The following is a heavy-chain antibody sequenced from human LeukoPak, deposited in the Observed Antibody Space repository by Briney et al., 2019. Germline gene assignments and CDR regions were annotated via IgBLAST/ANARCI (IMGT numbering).Heavy chain of an antibody. CDR1: GYTFTGYY. Sequence: GASVTVSCKASGYTFTGYYMHWVRQAPGQGLEWMGWINPNSGGTYYAQKFQGRVTMTSDTSISTAYMELSRLRSDNTAVYYCARDLYGGTSATFDSWGQGTLVTVSS. CDR2: INPNSGGT. J-gene: IGHJ5*01. CDR3: ARDLYGGTSATFDS. V-gene: IGHV1-2*02. D-gene: IGHD4-23*01.